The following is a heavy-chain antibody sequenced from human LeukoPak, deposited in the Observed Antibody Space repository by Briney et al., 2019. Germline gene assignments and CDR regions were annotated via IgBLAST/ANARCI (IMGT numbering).Heavy chain of an antibody. CDR3: AKGQYCSGGSCYFVNYYYYYGMDV. V-gene: IGHV3-23*01. Sequence: AGGSLSLSCAASGFTFSSYSMNWVRQAPGKGLEWVSAISGSGGSTYYADSVKGRFTISRDNSKNTLYLQMNSLRAEDTAVYYCAKGQYCSGGSCYFVNYYYYYGMDVWGQGTTVTVSS. D-gene: IGHD2-15*01. J-gene: IGHJ6*02. CDR1: GFTFSSYS. CDR2: ISGSGGST.